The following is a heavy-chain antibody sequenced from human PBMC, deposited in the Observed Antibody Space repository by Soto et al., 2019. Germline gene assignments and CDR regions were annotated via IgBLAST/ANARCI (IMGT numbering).Heavy chain of an antibody. CDR2: ICGSGGAT. Sequence: EVQLLESGGGLVQPGGSLRLSCAASGFTFSRYAMSWVRQAPGKGLEWVSAICGSGGATYYTDSVKGWFTISRDNSKNTLHLQMNNLRAEDTAIYYCAKGSGGNCYSHFDYCGQGTLVTVSS. CDR3: AKGSGGNCYSHFDY. V-gene: IGHV3-23*01. J-gene: IGHJ4*02. D-gene: IGHD2-15*01. CDR1: GFTFSRYA.